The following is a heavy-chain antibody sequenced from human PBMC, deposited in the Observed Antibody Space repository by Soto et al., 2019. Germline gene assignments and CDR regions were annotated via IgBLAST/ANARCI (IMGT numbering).Heavy chain of an antibody. CDR1: GFTFSSYA. J-gene: IGHJ4*02. D-gene: IGHD3-22*01. CDR2: ISYDGSNK. Sequence: GGSLRLSCAASGFTFSSYAMHWVRQAPGKGLEWVAVISYDGSNKYYADSVKGRFTISRDDSKNTLYMQINMMTAEDTAVYYCARDSPYYYDSRGYYSYLFDYWGQGTLVTVSS. CDR3: ARDSPYYYDSRGYYSYLFDY. V-gene: IGHV3-30-3*01.